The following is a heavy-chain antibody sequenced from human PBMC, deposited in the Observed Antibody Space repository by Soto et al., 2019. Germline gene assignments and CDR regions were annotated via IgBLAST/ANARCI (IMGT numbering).Heavy chain of an antibody. CDR3: ARVGAARSPDYYDY. J-gene: IGHJ4*02. CDR1: GGSISSSNW. CDR2: IYHSGST. V-gene: IGHV4-4*02. Sequence: SETLSLTCAVSGGSISSSNWWSWVRQPPGKGLEWIGEIYHSGSTNYNPSLKSRVTISVDKSKNQFSLKLSSVTAADTAVYYCARVGAARSPDYYDYWGQGTLVTVSS. D-gene: IGHD6-6*01.